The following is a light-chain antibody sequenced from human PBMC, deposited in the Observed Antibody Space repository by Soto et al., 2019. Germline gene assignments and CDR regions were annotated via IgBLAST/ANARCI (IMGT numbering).Light chain of an antibody. V-gene: IGKV3-15*01. J-gene: IGKJ2*01. Sequence: IVLTQSPAPLSVSPGERATLSCRARQSVNQKLGWYQQKPGQAPRLLIYVASYRATGIPARFSGSGSGTEYTLTISNLQAEDFAVYYCQQFNNWPHTFGQGTRLEIK. CDR2: VAS. CDR3: QQFNNWPHT. CDR1: QSVNQK.